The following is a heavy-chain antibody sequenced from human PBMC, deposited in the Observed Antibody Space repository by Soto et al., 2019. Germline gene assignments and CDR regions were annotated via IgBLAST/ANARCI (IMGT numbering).Heavy chain of an antibody. J-gene: IGHJ4*02. CDR1: GGSICSYY. CDR3: AREGVVGGYSYGYDY. CDR2: IYYSGST. D-gene: IGHD5-18*01. V-gene: IGHV4-59*01. Sequence: SETLSLTCTVSGGSICSYYWSWIRQPPGKGLEWIGYIYYSGSTNYNPSLKSRVTISVDTSKNQFSLKLSSVTAADTAVYYCAREGVVGGYSYGYDYWGQGTLVTVSS.